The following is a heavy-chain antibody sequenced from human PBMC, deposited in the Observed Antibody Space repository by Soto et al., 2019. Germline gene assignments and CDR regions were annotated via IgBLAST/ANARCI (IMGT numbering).Heavy chain of an antibody. J-gene: IGHJ4*02. CDR1: GFTFSSYG. CDR3: AKDRRYYDFWSGYHPPSS. D-gene: IGHD3-3*01. V-gene: IGHV3-30*18. CDR2: ISYDGSNK. Sequence: PGGSLRLSCAASGFTFSSYGMHWVRQAPGKGLEWVAVISYDGSNKYYADSVKGRFTISRDSSKNTLYLQMNSLRAEDTAVYYCAKDRRYYDFWSGYHPPSSWGQGTLVTVSS.